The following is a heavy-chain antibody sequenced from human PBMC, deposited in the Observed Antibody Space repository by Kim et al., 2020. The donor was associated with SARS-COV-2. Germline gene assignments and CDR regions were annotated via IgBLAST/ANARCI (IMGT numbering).Heavy chain of an antibody. CDR3: ARALDYDFWSGYYKIYYYYYMDV. Sequence: GGSLRLSCAASGFTFSSYSMNWVRQAPGKGLEWVSSISSSSSYIYYADSVKGRFTISRDNAKNSLYLQMNSLRAEDTAVYYCARALDYDFWSGYYKIYYYYYMDVWGKGTTFTVSS. D-gene: IGHD3-3*01. J-gene: IGHJ6*03. CDR2: ISSSSSYI. V-gene: IGHV3-21*01. CDR1: GFTFSSYS.